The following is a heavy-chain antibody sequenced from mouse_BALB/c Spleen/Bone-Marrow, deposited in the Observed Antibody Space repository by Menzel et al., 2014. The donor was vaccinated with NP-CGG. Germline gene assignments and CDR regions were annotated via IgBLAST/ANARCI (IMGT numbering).Heavy chain of an antibody. CDR1: GFTFSSYT. D-gene: IGHD1-2*01. V-gene: IGHV5-12-2*01. CDR2: ISNGGGST. CDR3: ARRSAATYYFDY. Sequence: EVQGVESGGGLVQPGGSLKLSCAASGFTFSSYTMSWVRQTPEKRLEWVAYISNGGGSTYYPDTVKGRFTISRDNAKNTLYLQMSSLKSEDTAMYYCARRSAATYYFDYWAKAPLSQSPQ. J-gene: IGHJ2*01.